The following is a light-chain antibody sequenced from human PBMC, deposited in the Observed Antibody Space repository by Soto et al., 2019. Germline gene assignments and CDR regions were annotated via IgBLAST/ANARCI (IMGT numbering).Light chain of an antibody. CDR2: GNS. V-gene: IGLV1-40*01. CDR1: SSNIGAGYD. CDR3: QYYDSSRSYV. J-gene: IGLJ1*01. Sequence: QSVLTQPPSVSGAPGQRVTISCTGSSSNIGAGYDVHWYQQLPGTAPKLLIYGNSNRPSGVPDRFSGSKSGTSASLAITGLQDEDEDDYYCQYYDSSRSYVFGTGTKLTVL.